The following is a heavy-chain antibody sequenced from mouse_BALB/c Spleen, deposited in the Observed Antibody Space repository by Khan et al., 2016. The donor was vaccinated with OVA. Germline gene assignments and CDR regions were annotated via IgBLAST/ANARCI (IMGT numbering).Heavy chain of an antibody. CDR3: ASHYGHYFDY. CDR2: IFPGDDDT. J-gene: IGHJ2*01. D-gene: IGHD1-1*02. CDR1: GYTFTRYW. V-gene: IGHV1-87*01. Sequence: VQLQQSGAELARPGTSVKLSCKASGYTFTRYWMQWIKQRPGQGLELIGAIFPGDDDTRYTQNFKGKATLTADKSSSTAYMQLTSLASEASAVYYCASHYGHYFDYWGPGTTLTVSS.